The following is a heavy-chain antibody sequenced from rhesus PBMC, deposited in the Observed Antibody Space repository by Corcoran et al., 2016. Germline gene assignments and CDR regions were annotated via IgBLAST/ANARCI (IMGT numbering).Heavy chain of an antibody. CDR3: ARLGRYFDL. D-gene: IGHD1-44*01. J-gene: IGHJ2*01. V-gene: IGHV4-165*01. Sequence: QVQLQESGPELVKPSETLSLTCAVSGGSIRSNYWSCIRQPPGKGLEWSGFIGGSSGSTNDNPAIKRRGTIATDTAKNLFSLKMNSVTAADTAGYYCARLGRYFDLWGPGTPITISS. CDR1: GGSIRSNY. CDR2: IGGSSGST.